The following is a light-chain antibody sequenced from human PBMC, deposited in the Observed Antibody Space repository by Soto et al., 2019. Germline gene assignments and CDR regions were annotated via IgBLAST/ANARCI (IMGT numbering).Light chain of an antibody. Sequence: QSVLTQPPSASGTPGQRVTISCCESSSNIGSNTVNWYQQLPGTAPKLLIYNNNQRPSGVPDRFSGSKSGTSASLAISGLQSEDEADYYCAAWDDSLNGPVFGGGTKVTVL. CDR3: AAWDDSLNGPV. CDR1: SSNIGSNT. V-gene: IGLV1-44*01. CDR2: NNN. J-gene: IGLJ2*01.